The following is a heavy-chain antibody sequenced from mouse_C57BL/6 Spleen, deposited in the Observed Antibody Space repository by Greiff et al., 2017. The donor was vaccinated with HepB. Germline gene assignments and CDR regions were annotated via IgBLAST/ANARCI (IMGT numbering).Heavy chain of an antibody. J-gene: IGHJ2*01. Sequence: VQLQQSGAELVRPGPSVKMSCKASGYTFTNYWIGWAKQRPGHGLEWIGDIYPGGGYTNYNEKFKGKATLTADKSSSTAYMQFSSLTSEDSAIYYCAREGGPTTVFDYWGQGTTLTVSS. CDR2: IYPGGGYT. CDR3: AREGGPTTVFDY. D-gene: IGHD1-1*01. CDR1: GYTFTNYW. V-gene: IGHV1-63*01.